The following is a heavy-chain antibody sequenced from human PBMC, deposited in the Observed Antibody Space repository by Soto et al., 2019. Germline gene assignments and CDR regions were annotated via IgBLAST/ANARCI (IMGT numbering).Heavy chain of an antibody. J-gene: IGHJ6*02. CDR3: RRSSRYSTDV. V-gene: IGHV4-30-4*08. CDR1: GGSITSSKHY. Sequence: SETLSLTCTVSGGSITSSKHYWSWIRHLPGKGLEWIGYIYLSGFTYSTPSLKSRTSMSIDTSKNEFSLNVISVTAADTAVYYCRRSSRYSTDVWGQGTTVTVSS. D-gene: IGHD6-13*01. CDR2: IYLSGFT.